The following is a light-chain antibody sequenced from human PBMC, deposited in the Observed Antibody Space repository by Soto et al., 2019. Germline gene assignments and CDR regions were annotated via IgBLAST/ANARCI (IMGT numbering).Light chain of an antibody. CDR3: QQYENSPIT. V-gene: IGKV3-20*01. CDR1: QSVSRSY. CDR2: GAS. J-gene: IGKJ5*01. Sequence: EIVFKQSPGTLSLSPGDRATLSCRASQSVSRSYLGWYQQKPGQAPRLLMSGASIRAAGVPDRFSGSGSGTEFTLTISRLEPEDFAVYYCQQYENSPITCGQGTRWRL.